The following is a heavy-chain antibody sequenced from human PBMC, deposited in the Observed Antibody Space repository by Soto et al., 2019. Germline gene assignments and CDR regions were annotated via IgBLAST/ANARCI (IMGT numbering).Heavy chain of an antibody. V-gene: IGHV3-33*01. Sequence: QVQLVESGGGVVQPGRSQRLSCAASGFTLSSYGMHWVRQAPGKGLEWVAVIWYDGDKKYYADSVKVRFTISRDESKNTVYLHMSSLRGEDTGVYYCARGSAGSESVVVVPAIDFYSFDTWGQGTLVSVSS. D-gene: IGHD2-15*01. CDR3: ARGSAGSESVVVVPAIDFYSFDT. J-gene: IGHJ4*02. CDR2: IWYDGDKK. CDR1: GFTLSSYG.